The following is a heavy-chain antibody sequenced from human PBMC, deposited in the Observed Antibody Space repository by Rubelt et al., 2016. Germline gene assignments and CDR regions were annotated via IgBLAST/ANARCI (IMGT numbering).Heavy chain of an antibody. CDR1: GFSFNPYS. D-gene: IGHD5-18*01. J-gene: IGHJ4*02. V-gene: IGHV3-72*01. Sequence: EVQLVASGGGLVKPGGSLRLSCAASGFSFNPYSMNWVRQAPGKGLEWVGRTSNKANSYTPEYAPTVKGKITISRDESKNERYWQMNGLKTEDTAVYYCARLPNTYGYVDCWGQGTLVTVSS. CDR2: TSNKANSYTP. CDR3: ARLPNTYGYVDC.